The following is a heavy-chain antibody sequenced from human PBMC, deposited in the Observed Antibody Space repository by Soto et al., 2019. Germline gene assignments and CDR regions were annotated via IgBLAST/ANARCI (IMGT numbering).Heavy chain of an antibody. J-gene: IGHJ4*02. Sequence: QLQLQESGSGLVKPSQTLSLTCAVSGGSISSGGYSWSWIRQPPGKGLEWIGYISPSGSTYYNPSLKSRVTISVDRSKNQFSRKLSSVTAADTAVYYCAAGGGLPRYYWGQGTLVTVSS. V-gene: IGHV4-30-2*01. CDR1: GGSISSGGYS. CDR2: ISPSGST. D-gene: IGHD5-12*01. CDR3: AAGGGLPRYY.